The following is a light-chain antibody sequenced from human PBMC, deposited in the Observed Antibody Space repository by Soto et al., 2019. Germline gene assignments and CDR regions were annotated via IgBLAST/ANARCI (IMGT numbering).Light chain of an antibody. CDR2: EVN. CDR1: SSDVGGYNY. Sequence: ALTQPASVSGSPGQSITLSCTGTSSDVGGYNYVSWYQQFPGKAPKLMIYEVNKRPSGVSNRFSGSSSGNTASLTISGLQAEDEADYYCGSYTSSNTYVFGSGTKVTVL. J-gene: IGLJ1*01. CDR3: GSYTSSNTYV. V-gene: IGLV2-14*01.